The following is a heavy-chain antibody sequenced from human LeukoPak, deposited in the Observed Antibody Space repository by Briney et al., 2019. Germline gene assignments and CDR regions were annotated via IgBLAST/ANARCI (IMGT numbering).Heavy chain of an antibody. J-gene: IGHJ4*02. Sequence: GGSLRLSCAASGFTFSRYGMHWVRQAPGKGLEWVAVISHDGGNEYYADSLKGRFTISRDNAKNSLYLQMNSLRAEDTAMYYCATLGSSGMVHGNLDFWGQGTLVTVSS. D-gene: IGHD3-10*01. V-gene: IGHV3-30-3*01. CDR2: ISHDGGNE. CDR1: GFTFSRYG. CDR3: ATLGSSGMVHGNLDF.